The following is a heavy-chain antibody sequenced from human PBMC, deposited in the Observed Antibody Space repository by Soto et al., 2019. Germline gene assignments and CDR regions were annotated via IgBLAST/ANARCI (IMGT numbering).Heavy chain of an antibody. D-gene: IGHD2-15*01. CDR1: GFIFADFG. J-gene: IGHJ4*02. CDR2: ISWKSGDI. Sequence: EVHLEESGGDLVQPGRSLRLTCSASGFIFADFGMNWVRQVPGKGLEWVAGISWKSGDIAYADSVMGRFTVSRDNAKNSLYLQMSSLRTEDTAKYYCVKDQLRGGALGWWGFDNWGQGTQVTVSS. V-gene: IGHV3-9*01. CDR3: VKDQLRGGALGWWGFDN.